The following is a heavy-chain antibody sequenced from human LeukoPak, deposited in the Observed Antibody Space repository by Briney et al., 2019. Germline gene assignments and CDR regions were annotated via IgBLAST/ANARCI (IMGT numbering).Heavy chain of an antibody. Sequence: PSGTLSLTCAVSGGSISSSNWWSWVRQPPGKGLEWIGEIYHSGSTNYNPSLKSRVTISVDKSKNQFSLKLSSVTAADTAVYYCASRYYCSSTSCYDWGQGTLVTVSS. V-gene: IGHV4-4*02. D-gene: IGHD2-2*01. CDR2: IYHSGST. J-gene: IGHJ4*02. CDR3: ASRYYCSSTSCYD. CDR1: GGSISSSNW.